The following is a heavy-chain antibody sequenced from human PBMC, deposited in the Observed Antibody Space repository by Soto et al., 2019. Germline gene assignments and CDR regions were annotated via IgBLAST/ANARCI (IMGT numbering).Heavy chain of an antibody. Sequence: SETLSLTCTVSGGSITNYYWSWIRQPAGKGLEWIGRIYTKERTNYNLSFRNRVTMSVDTSKNQFSLKLDAVTAADTAVYYCARDDYKDGGNNWFDPWGQGTLATVSS. CDR1: GGSITNYY. CDR3: ARDDYKDGGNNWFDP. V-gene: IGHV4-4*07. CDR2: IYTKERT. J-gene: IGHJ5*02. D-gene: IGHD3-16*01.